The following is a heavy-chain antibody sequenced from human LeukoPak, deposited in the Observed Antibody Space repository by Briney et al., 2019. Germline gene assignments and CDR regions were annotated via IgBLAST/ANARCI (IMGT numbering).Heavy chain of an antibody. D-gene: IGHD6-13*01. CDR2: ISYDGSNK. CDR1: GFTFSSYG. J-gene: IGHJ6*03. Sequence: PGRSLRLSCAASGFTFSSYGMHWVRQAPGKGLEWVAVISYDGSNKYYADSVKGRFTISRDNSKNTLYLQMNSLRAEDTAVYYCAREKFYSSSPNYYYYYMDVWGKGTTVTVSS. CDR3: AREKFYSSSPNYYYYYMDV. V-gene: IGHV3-30*03.